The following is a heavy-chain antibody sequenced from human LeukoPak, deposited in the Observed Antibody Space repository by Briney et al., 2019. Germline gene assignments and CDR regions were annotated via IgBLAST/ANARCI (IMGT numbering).Heavy chain of an antibody. CDR3: ARDKPIRYSSGWYSFVVFDY. D-gene: IGHD6-13*01. CDR1: GGSISSYY. V-gene: IGHV4-4*07. J-gene: IGHJ4*02. Sequence: SETLSLTCTVSGGSISSYYWSWIRQPAGKGLEWIGRIYTSGSTNYNPSLKSRVTMSVDTSKNQFSLKLSSVTAADTAVYYCARDKPIRYSSGWYSFVVFDYWGQGTLVTVSS. CDR2: IYTSGST.